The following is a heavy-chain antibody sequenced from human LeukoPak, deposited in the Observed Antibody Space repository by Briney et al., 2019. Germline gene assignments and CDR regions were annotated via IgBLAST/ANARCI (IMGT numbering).Heavy chain of an antibody. CDR1: GYTFTSHG. D-gene: IGHD1-26*01. CDR2: IIPIFGTA. V-gene: IGHV1-69*13. J-gene: IGHJ5*02. Sequence: SVKVSCKASGYTFTSHGISWVRQAPGQGLEWMGGIIPIFGTANYAQKFQGRVTITADESTSTAYMELSSLRSEDTAVYYCAREPNSGSYFSDNWFDPWGQGTLVTVSS. CDR3: AREPNSGSYFSDNWFDP.